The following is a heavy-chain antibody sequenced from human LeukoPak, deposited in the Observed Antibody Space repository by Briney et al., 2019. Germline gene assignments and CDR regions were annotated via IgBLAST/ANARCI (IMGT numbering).Heavy chain of an antibody. J-gene: IGHJ4*02. CDR1: GFTFSNYE. CDR2: ISSSGSTI. V-gene: IGHV3-48*03. D-gene: IGHD4-23*01. CDR3: ARGTTVVSFFDY. Sequence: GGSLGLSCAASGFTFSNYEMNWVRQAPGKGLEWVSYISSSGSTIYYADSVKGRFTISRDNAKNSLYLQMNSLRAEDTAVYYCARGTTVVSFFDYWGQGTLVTVSS.